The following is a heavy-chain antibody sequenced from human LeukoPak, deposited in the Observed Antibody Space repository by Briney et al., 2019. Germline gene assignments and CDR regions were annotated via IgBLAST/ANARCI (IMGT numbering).Heavy chain of an antibody. J-gene: IGHJ4*02. CDR1: GFTFSTYW. CDR3: ARDYYGLYFDY. V-gene: IGHV3-21*01. CDR2: ISSSSSYI. D-gene: IGHD3-10*01. Sequence: GGSLRLFCAASGFTFSTYWMHWVRQAPGKGLEWVSSISSSSSYIYYADSMKGRFTISRDNAKNSLYLQMNSLRAEDTAVYYCARDYYGLYFDYWGQGTLVTVSS.